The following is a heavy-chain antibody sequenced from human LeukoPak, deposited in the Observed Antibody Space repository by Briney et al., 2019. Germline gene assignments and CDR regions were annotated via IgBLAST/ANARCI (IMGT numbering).Heavy chain of an antibody. J-gene: IGHJ3*02. D-gene: IGHD6-19*01. Sequence: ASVKVSCKASGGTFSSYAISWVRQAPGQRLEWMGWINAGNANTKYSQKFQGRVTITRDTSASTAYMELSSLRSEDTAVYYCARDTSGWYDYAFGIWGQGTMVTVSS. CDR3: ARDTSGWYDYAFGI. CDR1: GGTFSSYA. CDR2: INAGNANT. V-gene: IGHV1-3*01.